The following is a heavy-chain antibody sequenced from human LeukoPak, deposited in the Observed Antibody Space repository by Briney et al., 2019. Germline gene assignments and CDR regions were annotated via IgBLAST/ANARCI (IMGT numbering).Heavy chain of an antibody. D-gene: IGHD3-22*01. Sequence: PGGSLRLSCAASGFTVSSNYMSWVRQAPGKGLEWVSVIYSGGSTYYADSVKGRFTISRDNSKNTLYLQMNSLRAEDTAVYYCARDSYDSSGYYYPLDYWGQGTLVTVSS. CDR1: GFTVSSNY. J-gene: IGHJ4*02. CDR2: IYSGGST. CDR3: ARDSYDSSGYYYPLDY. V-gene: IGHV3-53*01.